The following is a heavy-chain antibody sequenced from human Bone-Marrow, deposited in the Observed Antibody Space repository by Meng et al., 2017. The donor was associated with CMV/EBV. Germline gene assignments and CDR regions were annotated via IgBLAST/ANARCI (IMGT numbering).Heavy chain of an antibody. Sequence: QNTVKVSSPTLVKPTQTLTLACTFSGFSLSTSGVGVGWIRQPPGKALEWLALIYWDDDKRYSPSLKSRLTITKDTSKNQVVLTMTNMDPVDTATYYCAHTTLIVGENYFDDWGQGTLVTVSS. CDR3: AHTTLIVGENYFDD. J-gene: IGHJ4*02. D-gene: IGHD3-22*01. V-gene: IGHV2-5*02. CDR2: IYWDDDK. CDR1: GFSLSTSGVG.